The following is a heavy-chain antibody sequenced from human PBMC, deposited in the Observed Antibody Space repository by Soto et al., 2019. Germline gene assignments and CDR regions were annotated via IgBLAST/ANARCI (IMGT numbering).Heavy chain of an antibody. CDR2: IYYSGST. J-gene: IGHJ6*02. CDR3: ARHGSSRIAAAGAYYYYGMDV. Sequence: PSETLSLTCTVSGGSISSSSYYWGWIRQPPGKGLEWIGSIYYSGSTYYNPSLKSRVTISVDTSKNQFSLKLSSVTAADTAVYYCARHGSSRIAAAGAYYYYGMDVWGQGTTVTVSS. CDR1: GGSISSSSYY. V-gene: IGHV4-39*01. D-gene: IGHD6-13*01.